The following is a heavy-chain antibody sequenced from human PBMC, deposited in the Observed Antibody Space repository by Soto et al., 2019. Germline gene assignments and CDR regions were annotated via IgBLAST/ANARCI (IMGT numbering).Heavy chain of an antibody. D-gene: IGHD2-15*01. CDR3: AREGGGVYCSGGSCYSGYFGY. CDR2: IIPIFGTA. CDR1: GGTFSSYA. J-gene: IGHJ4*02. V-gene: IGHV1-69*01. Sequence: QVQLVQSGAEVKKPGSSVKVSCKASGGTFSSYAISWVRQAPGQGLEWMGGIIPIFGTANYAQKFQGRVTITADESTSTADMELSSLRSEDTAVYYCAREGGGVYCSGGSCYSGYFGYWGQGTLVTVSS.